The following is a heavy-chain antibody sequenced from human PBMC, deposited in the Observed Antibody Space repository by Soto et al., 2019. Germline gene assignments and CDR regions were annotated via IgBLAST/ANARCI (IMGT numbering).Heavy chain of an antibody. D-gene: IGHD2-2*01. Sequence: EVQLVESGGGLVKPGGSLRLSCAASGFTFSRYGMNWLRQAPGKGLEWVASISSSTSYVYYADSVKGRFRTSRDNAKNILYLGMYALRTEDTAVYYCARDPSEGRVGNWFESWGQGTLVTVSS. V-gene: IGHV3-21*06. CDR2: ISSSTSYV. CDR1: GFTFSRYG. CDR3: ARDPSEGRVGNWFES. J-gene: IGHJ5*01.